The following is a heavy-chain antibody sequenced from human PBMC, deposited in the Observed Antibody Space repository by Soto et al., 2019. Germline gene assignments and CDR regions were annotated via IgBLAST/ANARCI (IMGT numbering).Heavy chain of an antibody. D-gene: IGHD1-1*01. CDR3: ARDGDGYPA. CDR1: GFTFSRNW. J-gene: IGHJ5*02. V-gene: IGHV3-7*01. CDR2: IKQDGSEK. Sequence: EVQLVESGGGLVQPRGSLTLSCAASGFTFSRNWMSWVRQAPGKGLEWVANIKQDGSEKYYADAVKGRFTLSRDNVENSLYLQMNSLRAEDTAVYYCARDGDGYPAWGQGTLVTVSS.